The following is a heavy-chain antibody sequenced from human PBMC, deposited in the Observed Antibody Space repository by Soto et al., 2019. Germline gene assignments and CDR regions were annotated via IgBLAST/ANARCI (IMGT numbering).Heavy chain of an antibody. CDR1: GGSISSSSYY. CDR2: IYYSGST. CDR3: ASTYSSGWLGIDY. J-gene: IGHJ4*02. V-gene: IGHV4-39*01. Sequence: QLQLQESGPGLVKPSETLSLTCTVSGGSISSSSYYWGWIRQPPGKGLEWIGSIYYSGSTYYNPSLKSRVTISVDTFKNRFSRKLSSVTAADTALYYCASTYSSGWLGIDYWGQGTLVTVSS. D-gene: IGHD6-19*01.